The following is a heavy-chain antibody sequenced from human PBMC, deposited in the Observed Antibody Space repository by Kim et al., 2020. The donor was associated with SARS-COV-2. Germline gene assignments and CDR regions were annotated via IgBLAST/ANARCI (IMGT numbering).Heavy chain of an antibody. D-gene: IGHD1-26*01. J-gene: IGHJ3*02. V-gene: IGHV3-23*01. Sequence: GGSLRLSCTASGFTLSAYGMSWVRQAPGEGLEWVSAISGGSGVTYYPASVEGRFIISRDNSKNILFLQMNGLRAEDTAVYYCAKDGRWPKDAFDIWGQGTMVTVS. CDR1: GFTLSAYG. CDR3: AKDGRWPKDAFDI. CDR2: ISGGSGVT.